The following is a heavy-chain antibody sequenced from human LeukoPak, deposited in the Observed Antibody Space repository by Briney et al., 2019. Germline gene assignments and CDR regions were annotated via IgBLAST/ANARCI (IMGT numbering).Heavy chain of an antibody. Sequence: SETLSLTCTVSGGSISSYYWSWIRQPAGKGLEWIGRIYTSGSTNYNPSLKSRVTMSVDTSKNQFSLKLSSVTAADTAVYYCARDIVVVDNYYYYYGMDVWGQGTTVTVSS. CDR1: GGSISSYY. V-gene: IGHV4-4*07. D-gene: IGHD2-15*01. CDR3: ARDIVVVDNYYYYYGMDV. J-gene: IGHJ6*02. CDR2: IYTSGST.